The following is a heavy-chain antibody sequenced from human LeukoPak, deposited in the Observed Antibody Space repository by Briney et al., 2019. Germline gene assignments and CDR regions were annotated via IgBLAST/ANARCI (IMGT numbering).Heavy chain of an antibody. J-gene: IGHJ6*03. CDR2: IRYDGSNK. Sequence: GGFLRLSCAASGFTFSSYGMHWVRQAPGKGLEWVAFIRYDGSNKYYADSVKGRFTISRDNSKNTLYLQMNSLRAEDTAVYYCAKLTGYPRDYYYYYMDVWGKGTTVTVSS. V-gene: IGHV3-30*02. CDR3: AKLTGYPRDYYYYYMDV. CDR1: GFTFSSYG. D-gene: IGHD3-9*01.